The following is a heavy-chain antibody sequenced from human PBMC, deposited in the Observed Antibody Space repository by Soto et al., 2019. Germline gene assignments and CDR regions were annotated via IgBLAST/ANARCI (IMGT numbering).Heavy chain of an antibody. D-gene: IGHD3-10*01. CDR1: GGSFSGYY. CDR2: INHSGST. V-gene: IGHV4-34*01. CDR3: ARGRSTVRGVIITPRNYYMDV. Sequence: SETLSLTCAVYGGSFSGYYWSWIRQPPGKGLEWIGEINHSGSTNYNPSLKSRVTISVDTSKNQFSLKLSSVTAADTAVYYCARGRSTVRGVIITPRNYYMDVWGKGTTVTVSS. J-gene: IGHJ6*03.